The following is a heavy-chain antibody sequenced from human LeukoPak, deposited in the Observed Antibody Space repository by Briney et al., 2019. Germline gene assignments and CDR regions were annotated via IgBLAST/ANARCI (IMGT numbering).Heavy chain of an antibody. D-gene: IGHD5-18*01. V-gene: IGHV3-21*01. CDR2: ISTSDSYM. J-gene: IGHJ6*03. CDR1: GFTFSTYG. Sequence: PGGTLRLSCAASGFTFSTYGMSWVRQAPGKGLEWVSSISTSDSYMYYGDSVRGRFTISRDNTRNSVYLQMNSLRAEDTAVYYCAREVLDVDATMTNYYYYMDVWGKGTTVTVSS. CDR3: AREVLDVDATMTNYYYYMDV.